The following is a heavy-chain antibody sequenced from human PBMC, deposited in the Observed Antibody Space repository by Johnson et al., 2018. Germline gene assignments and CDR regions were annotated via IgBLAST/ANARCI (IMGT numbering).Heavy chain of an antibody. CDR3: ARGRPVVYSRYYYYGMDV. Sequence: QVQLQESGPGLVKPSETLSLTCTVSGGSISSYYWNWIRQPPGQGLEWIGDIYYSGSTNYNPSLKSRVTLSVDTAKKQFSLKLSSVTAADTAVYYCARGRPVVYSRYYYYGMDVWGQGTTVTVSS. V-gene: IGHV4-59*01. D-gene: IGHD4-11*01. CDR1: GGSISSYY. CDR2: IYYSGST. J-gene: IGHJ6*02.